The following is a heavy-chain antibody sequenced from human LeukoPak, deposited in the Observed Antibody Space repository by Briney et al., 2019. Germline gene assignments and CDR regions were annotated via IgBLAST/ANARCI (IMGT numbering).Heavy chain of an antibody. Sequence: GGSLRLSCAASGFTVSSNYMSWVRQAPGKGLEWVSVIYSGGSTYYADSVKGRFTISRDNSKNTLYLQMNSLRAGDTAVYFCARSIGAATNGNYGLDVWGQGTTVIVSS. CDR1: GFTVSSNY. CDR3: ARSIGAATNGNYGLDV. J-gene: IGHJ6*02. V-gene: IGHV3-53*01. D-gene: IGHD6-13*01. CDR2: IYSGGST.